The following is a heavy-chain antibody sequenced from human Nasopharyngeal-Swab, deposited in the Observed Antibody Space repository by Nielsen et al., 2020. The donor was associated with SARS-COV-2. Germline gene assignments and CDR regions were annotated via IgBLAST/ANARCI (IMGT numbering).Heavy chain of an antibody. CDR1: GFTFSSYG. CDR3: ARANYGAGSYLDNWFDP. V-gene: IGHV3-33*01. CDR2: IWYDGSNK. Sequence: GESLKISCAASGFTFSSYGMHWVRQAPGKGLEWVAVIWYDGSNKYYADSVKGRFTICRDNSKNTLYLQMNSLRAEDTAVYYCARANYGAGSYLDNWFDPWGQGTLVTVSS. J-gene: IGHJ5*02. D-gene: IGHD3-10*01.